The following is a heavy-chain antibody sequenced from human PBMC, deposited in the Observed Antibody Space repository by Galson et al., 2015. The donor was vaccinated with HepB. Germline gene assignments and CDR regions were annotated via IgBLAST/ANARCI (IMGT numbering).Heavy chain of an antibody. CDR2: LSGSGAIT. D-gene: IGHD1-26*01. Sequence: SLRLSCAASGFSFGNHVMTWVRQAPGKGLEWVASLSGSGAITYYADSVKGRFTISRDNFNNRIFLQMKRLRVEDTALYYCAKESVSGTYVPTYAESWGQGTLVTVSS. J-gene: IGHJ5*02. V-gene: IGHV3-23*01. CDR1: GFSFGNHV. CDR3: AKESVSGTYVPTYAES.